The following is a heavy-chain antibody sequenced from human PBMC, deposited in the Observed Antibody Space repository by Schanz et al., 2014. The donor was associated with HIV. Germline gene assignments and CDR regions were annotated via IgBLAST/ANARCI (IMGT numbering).Heavy chain of an antibody. Sequence: EVQLLESGGGLVQPGGSLRLSCAASGFTFSSYAMSWVRQAPGKGLEWVSSITSSSSYIYYADSVKGRFSVSRDNAKNSLYLQMNSLRAEDTAVYFCATDLSSSWFFDNWGQGTLVTVSS. CDR3: ATDLSSSWFFDN. J-gene: IGHJ4*02. V-gene: IGHV3-21*01. D-gene: IGHD6-13*01. CDR2: ITSSSSYI. CDR1: GFTFSSYA.